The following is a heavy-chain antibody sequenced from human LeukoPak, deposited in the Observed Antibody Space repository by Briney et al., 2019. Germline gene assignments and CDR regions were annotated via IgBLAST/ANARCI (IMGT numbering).Heavy chain of an antibody. V-gene: IGHV4-30-2*01. CDR3: ASLGHCSGGSCYGYWFDP. Sequence: SQTLSLTCTVSGDSVSSGGFYWNWIRQPPGKGLDWIGYIYHTGTTYYNPSLKSRITISVDRSKNQFSLRLNSVTDADTAVYYCASLGHCSGGSCYGYWFDPWGQGTLVTVSS. J-gene: IGHJ5*02. CDR2: IYHTGTT. CDR1: GDSVSSGGFY. D-gene: IGHD2-15*01.